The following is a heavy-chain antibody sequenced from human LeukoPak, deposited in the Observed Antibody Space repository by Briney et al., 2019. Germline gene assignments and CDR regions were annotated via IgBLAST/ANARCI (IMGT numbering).Heavy chain of an antibody. Sequence: KSGGSLRLSCAASGFTFSSYSMNWVRQAPGKGLEWVSSISSSSSYIYYADSVKGRFTISRDNAKNSLYLQMNSLRAEDTAVYYCARAYYDFWSGYSDYWGQGTLVTVSS. D-gene: IGHD3-3*01. CDR1: GFTFSSYS. CDR3: ARAYYDFWSGYSDY. CDR2: ISSSSSYI. J-gene: IGHJ4*02. V-gene: IGHV3-21*01.